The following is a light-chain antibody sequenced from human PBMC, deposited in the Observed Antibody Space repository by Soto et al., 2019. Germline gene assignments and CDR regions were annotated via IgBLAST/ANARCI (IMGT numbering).Light chain of an antibody. CDR2: DVS. Sequence: QSALTQPRSVSGSPGQSVTISCTGTSSDVGGYNYVSWYQQHPGKAPKLMIYDVSKRPSGVPDRFSGSKSGNTASLTISGFQAEDEADYYCCSYAGSFVVFGGGTKLTVL. CDR1: SSDVGGYNY. J-gene: IGLJ2*01. CDR3: CSYAGSFVV. V-gene: IGLV2-11*01.